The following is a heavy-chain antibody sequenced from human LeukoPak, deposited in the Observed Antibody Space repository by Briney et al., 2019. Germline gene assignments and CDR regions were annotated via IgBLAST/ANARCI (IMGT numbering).Heavy chain of an antibody. CDR1: GFTFSSYG. J-gene: IGHJ4*02. Sequence: GGSLRLSCAASGFTFSSYGMHWVRQAPGKGLEGVGVIWHDGSKKYYADSVKGRFTISRDNSKNTLYLQMNSLRAEDTAVYYCAKDGRGSTVTHLDYWGQGTLVTVSS. CDR3: AKDGRGSTVTHLDY. D-gene: IGHD4-17*01. CDR2: IWHDGSKK. V-gene: IGHV3-33*06.